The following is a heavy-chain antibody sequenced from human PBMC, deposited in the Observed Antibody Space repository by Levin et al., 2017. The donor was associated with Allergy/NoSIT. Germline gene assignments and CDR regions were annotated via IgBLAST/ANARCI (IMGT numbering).Heavy chain of an antibody. CDR1: GYTFTGYY. CDR3: ARDPPDGYSYGLGAFDY. D-gene: IGHD5-18*01. J-gene: IGHJ4*02. CDR2: INPKSGGT. V-gene: IGHV1-2*02. Sequence: ASVKVSCKASGYTFTGYYMHWVRQAPGQGLEWMGWINPKSGGTNYAQKFQGRVTMTRDTSISTAYMELSRVRSDDTAVYYCARDPPDGYSYGLGAFDYWGQGTLVTVSS.